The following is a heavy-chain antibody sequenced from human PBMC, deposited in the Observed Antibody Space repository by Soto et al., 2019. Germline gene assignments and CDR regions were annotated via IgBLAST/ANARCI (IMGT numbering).Heavy chain of an antibody. CDR3: GRGPSPRAPAGGTPYYYAMDV. Sequence: ASVKVSCKASGYDFTAYDINWVRQASGQGLEWMGWMNPINGATGTARRFQGRVSMTRNTDTGTAYLELTSLRSDDTAVYFCGRGPSPRAPAGGTPYYYAMDVWGQGTTVTVSS. CDR2: MNPINGAT. J-gene: IGHJ6*02. V-gene: IGHV1-8*02. CDR1: GYDFTAYD. D-gene: IGHD2-2*01.